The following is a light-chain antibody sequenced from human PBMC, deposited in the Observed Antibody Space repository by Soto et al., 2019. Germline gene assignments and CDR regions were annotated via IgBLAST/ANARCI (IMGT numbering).Light chain of an antibody. CDR1: QSISSY. Sequence: DIQMTQSPSSLSASVGDRVTITCRASQSISSYLNWYQQKPGKAPKLLIYAASSFQSGVPSRFSGRGSGTDFTLTISSLQPEDFAIYYCQQSYSTPYTFGQGTKLEIK. V-gene: IGKV1-39*01. CDR3: QQSYSTPYT. J-gene: IGKJ2*01. CDR2: AAS.